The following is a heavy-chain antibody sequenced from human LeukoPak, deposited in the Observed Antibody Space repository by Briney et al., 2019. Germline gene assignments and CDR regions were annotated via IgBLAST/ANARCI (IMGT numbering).Heavy chain of an antibody. Sequence: SETLSLTCAVYGGSFSGYYWSWIRQPLGKGLEWIGEINHSGSTNYNPSLKSRVTISVDTSKNQFSLKLSSVTAADTAVYYCARSRSRPLLPPLPKSQYYFDYWGQGTLVTVSS. CDR3: ARSRSRPLLPPLPKSQYYFDY. J-gene: IGHJ4*02. CDR1: GGSFSGYY. CDR2: INHSGST. V-gene: IGHV4-34*01. D-gene: IGHD2-21*01.